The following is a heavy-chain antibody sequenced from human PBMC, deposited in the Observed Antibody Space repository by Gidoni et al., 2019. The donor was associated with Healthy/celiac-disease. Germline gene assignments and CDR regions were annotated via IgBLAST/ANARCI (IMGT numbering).Heavy chain of an antibody. CDR3: ARKADSGYDEVPLDY. D-gene: IGHD5-12*01. V-gene: IGHV4-34*01. CDR2: INHSGST. CDR1: GGSFSGYY. Sequence: QVQLQQWGAGLLTPSATLSLTCAVYGGSFSGYYWSWIRQPPGKGLEWIGEINHSGSTNYNPSLKSRVTISVDTSKNQFSLKLSSVTAADTAVYYCARKADSGYDEVPLDYWGQGTLVTVSS. J-gene: IGHJ4*02.